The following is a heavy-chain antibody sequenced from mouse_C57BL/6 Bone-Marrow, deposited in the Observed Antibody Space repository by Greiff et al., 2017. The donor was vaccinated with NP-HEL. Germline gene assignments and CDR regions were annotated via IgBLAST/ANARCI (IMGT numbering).Heavy chain of an antibody. Sequence: EVMLVESGGGLVKPGGSLKLSCAASGFTFSDYGMHWVRQAPEKGLEWVAYISSGSSTIYYADTVKGRFTISRDNAKNTLFLQMTSLRSEDTAMYYCARQIYPGAMDYWGQGTSVTVSS. CDR1: GFTFSDYG. V-gene: IGHV5-17*01. CDR2: ISSGSSTI. J-gene: IGHJ4*01. CDR3: ARQIYPGAMDY. D-gene: IGHD2-1*01.